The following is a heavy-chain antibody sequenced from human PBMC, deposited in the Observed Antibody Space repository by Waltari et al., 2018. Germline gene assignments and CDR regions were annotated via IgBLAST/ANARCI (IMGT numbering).Heavy chain of an antibody. V-gene: IGHV3-23*01. CDR3: ASGTADFSGDFEGY. CDR2: ITGSGGNT. D-gene: IGHD2-21*02. J-gene: IGHJ4*02. CDR1: GFTFSIYV. Sequence: EVQLLESGGGLVQPGESLTLSCAASGFTFSIYVMGWVRQAPGQGLDWVASITGSGGNTYYADSVKGRFAISRDNSKSILYLRMSSLRADDTAVYYCASGTADFSGDFEGYWGQGSLVTVSS.